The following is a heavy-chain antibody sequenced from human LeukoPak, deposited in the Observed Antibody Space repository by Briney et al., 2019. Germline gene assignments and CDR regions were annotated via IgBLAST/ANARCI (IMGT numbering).Heavy chain of an antibody. Sequence: VASVKVSCKASGGTFSSYAISWVRQAPGQGLEWMGRIIPIFGTANYAQKFQGRVTITADKSTSTAYMELSSLRSEDTAVYYCSRETGGDYYYYYYMDVWGKGTTVTVSS. CDR1: GGTFSSYA. CDR2: IIPIFGTA. D-gene: IGHD1-26*01. J-gene: IGHJ6*03. V-gene: IGHV1-69*06. CDR3: SRETGGDYYYYYYMDV.